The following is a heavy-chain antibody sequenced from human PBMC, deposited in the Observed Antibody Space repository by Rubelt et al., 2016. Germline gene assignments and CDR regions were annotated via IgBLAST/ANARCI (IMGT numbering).Heavy chain of an antibody. CDR3: TTKALTELNGFDY. J-gene: IGHJ4*02. Sequence: RQAPGKGLEWVGRIKSKTDGGTTDYAAPVKGRFTISRDDSKNTLYLQMNSLKTEDTALYFCTTKALTELNGFDYWGQGTLVTVSS. V-gene: IGHV3-15*01. CDR2: IKSKTDGGTT. D-gene: IGHD3-10*01.